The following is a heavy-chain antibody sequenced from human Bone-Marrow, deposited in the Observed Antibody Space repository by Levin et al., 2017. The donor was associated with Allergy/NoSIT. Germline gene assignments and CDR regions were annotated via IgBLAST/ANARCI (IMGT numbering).Heavy chain of an antibody. CDR3: AKDGYSSGWNWFDP. Sequence: ASVKVSCAASGFTFGTYAMNWVRQAPGKGLEWVSAISNGGGSTYYADSVKGRFTISRDNFKNTLYLQMNSLRAEDTAIYYCAKDGYSSGWNWFDPWGQGTLVTVSS. J-gene: IGHJ5*02. V-gene: IGHV3-23*01. CDR1: GFTFGTYA. D-gene: IGHD6-19*01. CDR2: ISNGGGST.